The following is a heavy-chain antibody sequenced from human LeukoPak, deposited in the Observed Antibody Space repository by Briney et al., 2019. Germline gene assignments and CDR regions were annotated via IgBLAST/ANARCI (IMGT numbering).Heavy chain of an antibody. CDR3: ARARAYSYGYSDY. V-gene: IGHV3-74*01. J-gene: IGHJ4*02. CDR2: ISTDGTST. Sequence: GGSLRLSCAASGFTFSSYWMYWVRQAPGKGLVRVSRISTDGTSTSYADSVKGRFTISRDNAKNTLYLQMNSLRAEDTALYYCARARAYSYGYSDYWGQGTLVTVSS. D-gene: IGHD5-18*01. CDR1: GFTFSSYW.